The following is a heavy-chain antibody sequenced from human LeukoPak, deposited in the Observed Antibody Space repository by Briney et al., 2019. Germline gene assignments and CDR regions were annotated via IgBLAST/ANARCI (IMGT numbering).Heavy chain of an antibody. Sequence: VASVKVSCKASGYTFTSYGISWVRQAPGQGLEWMGWISAYNGNTNYAQKLQGRVTMTIDTSTSKAYMELRSLRSDDTAVYYCARAVEMATIFFDYWGQGTLVTVSS. J-gene: IGHJ4*02. CDR1: GYTFTSYG. D-gene: IGHD5-24*01. CDR3: ARAVEMATIFFDY. V-gene: IGHV1-18*01. CDR2: ISAYNGNT.